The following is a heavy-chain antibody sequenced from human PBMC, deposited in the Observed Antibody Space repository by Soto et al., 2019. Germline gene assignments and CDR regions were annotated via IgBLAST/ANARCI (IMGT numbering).Heavy chain of an antibody. CDR1: GGSISSYY. V-gene: IGHV4-59*01. Sequence: SETLSLTCTVSGGSISSYYWSWIRQPPGKGLEWIGYIYYSGSTNYNPSLKSRVTISVDTSKNQFSLKLSSVTAADTAVYYCARVNHYEGRLDYWGQGTLVTVSS. D-gene: IGHD4-17*01. CDR2: IYYSGST. J-gene: IGHJ4*02. CDR3: ARVNHYEGRLDY.